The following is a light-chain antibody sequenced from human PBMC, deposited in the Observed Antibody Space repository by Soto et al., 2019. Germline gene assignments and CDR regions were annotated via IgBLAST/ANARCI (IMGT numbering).Light chain of an antibody. CDR2: GAS. Sequence: EIGMTQSPATLSVSPGERATLSCRASQSVSSNLAWYQQKPGQAPRLLIYGASTRATGIPARFSGSGSGTAFTLTISSLQSEDFAVYYCPPAGTFGPGTNVDIK. CDR1: QSVSSN. CDR3: PPAGT. V-gene: IGKV3-15*01. J-gene: IGKJ3*01.